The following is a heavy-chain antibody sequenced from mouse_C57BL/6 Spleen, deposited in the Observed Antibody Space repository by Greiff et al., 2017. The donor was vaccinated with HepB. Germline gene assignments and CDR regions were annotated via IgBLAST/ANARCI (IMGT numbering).Heavy chain of an antibody. CDR1: GYTFTSYW. CDR2: IYPGSGST. Sequence: VQLQQSGAELVKPGASVKMSCKASGYTFTSYWITWVKQRPGQGLEWIGDIYPGSGSTNYNEKFKSKATLTVDTSSSTAYMQLSSLTSEDSAVYYCARGGTMVVEDFDYWGQGTTLTVSS. V-gene: IGHV1-55*01. D-gene: IGHD1-1*01. CDR3: ARGGTMVVEDFDY. J-gene: IGHJ2*01.